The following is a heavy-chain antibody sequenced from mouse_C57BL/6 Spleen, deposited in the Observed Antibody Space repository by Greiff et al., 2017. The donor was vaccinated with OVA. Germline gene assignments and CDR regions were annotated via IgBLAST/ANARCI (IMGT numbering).Heavy chain of an antibody. V-gene: IGHV5-4*03. CDR2: ISDGGSYT. D-gene: IGHD2-4*01. Sequence: EVKLVESGGGLVKPGGSLKLSCAASGFTFSSYAMSWVRQTPEKRLEWVATISDGGSYTYYPDNVKGRFTISRDNAKNNLYLQMSHLKSEDTAMYYCAKRIYDDYDYYAMDYWGQGTSITVSS. J-gene: IGHJ4*01. CDR3: AKRIYDDYDYYAMDY. CDR1: GFTFSSYA.